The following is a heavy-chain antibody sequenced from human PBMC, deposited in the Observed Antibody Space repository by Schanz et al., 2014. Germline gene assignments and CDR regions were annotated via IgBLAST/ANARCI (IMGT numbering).Heavy chain of an antibody. D-gene: IGHD3-9*01. Sequence: EVQLLESGGGLVQPGGSLRVSCAASGFVFRTFAMYWVRQAPGKGLEWVANIKHDGSEKYYVDSVKGRFTISRDNAKNSMYLEMNSLRAEDTAVFYCAKHVRSLTGNDYWGQGTLDTVSS. CDR1: GFVFRTFA. CDR3: AKHVRSLTGNDY. J-gene: IGHJ4*02. V-gene: IGHV3-7*01. CDR2: IKHDGSEK.